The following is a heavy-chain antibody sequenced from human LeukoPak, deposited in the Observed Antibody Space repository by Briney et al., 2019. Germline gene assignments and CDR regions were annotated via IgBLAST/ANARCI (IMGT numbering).Heavy chain of an antibody. CDR3: ARDVLATSIAAPYY. V-gene: IGHV4-39*07. J-gene: IGHJ4*02. Sequence: SETLSLTCTVSGGSISSSSYYWGWIRQPPGKGLEWIGSMYYSGSTYFNPSLKSRVTISVDTSKNQFSLRLSSVTAADTAVYYCARDVLATSIAAPYYWGQGTLVTVSS. CDR1: GGSISSSSYY. CDR2: MYYSGST. D-gene: IGHD6-13*01.